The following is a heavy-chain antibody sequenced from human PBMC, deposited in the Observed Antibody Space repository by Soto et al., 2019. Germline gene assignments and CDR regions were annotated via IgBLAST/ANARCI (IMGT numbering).Heavy chain of an antibody. CDR1: GGTFSSYA. D-gene: IGHD4-17*01. CDR2: IIPIFGTA. Sequence: QVQLVQSGAEVKKPGSSVKVSCKASGGTFSSYAISWVRQAPGQGLEWMGGIIPIFGTANYAQKFQGRVTITADESTSTAYMELSSLRSEDTAVYYCARTKMTTVTTSVVGYYYGMDVWGQGTTVTVSS. J-gene: IGHJ6*02. V-gene: IGHV1-69*01. CDR3: ARTKMTTVTTSVVGYYYGMDV.